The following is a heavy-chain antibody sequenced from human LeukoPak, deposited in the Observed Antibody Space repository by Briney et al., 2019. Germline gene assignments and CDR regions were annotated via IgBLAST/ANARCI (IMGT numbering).Heavy chain of an antibody. V-gene: IGHV2-5*01. J-gene: IGHJ4*02. CDR3: IHRTMVTSVGD. CDR1: GFSLSTDAEA. Sequence: ASGPTLVNPTQTLTLTCTFSGFSLSTDAEAVGWVRQPPGKAPEWLTFIYGNNDQRYSPSLSSRLTITKDTSENQVVLTMTDMESVDTATYYCIHRTMVTSVGDWGQGTLVTVSS. CDR2: IYGNNDQ. D-gene: IGHD2-21*02.